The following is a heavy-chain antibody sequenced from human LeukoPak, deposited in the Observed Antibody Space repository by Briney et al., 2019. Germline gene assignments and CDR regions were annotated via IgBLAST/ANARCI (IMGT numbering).Heavy chain of an antibody. J-gene: IGHJ4*02. CDR3: ARDRAARRFWFSTGLFDY. V-gene: IGHV1-46*01. Sequence: ASVKVSCKASGYTFTSYYMHWVRQAPGQGLEWMGIINPSGGSTSYAQKFQGRVTMTRDMSTSTVYMELSSLSSEDTAVYYCARDRAARRFWFSTGLFDYWGQGTLVTVSS. D-gene: IGHD3-10*01. CDR2: INPSGGST. CDR1: GYTFTSYY.